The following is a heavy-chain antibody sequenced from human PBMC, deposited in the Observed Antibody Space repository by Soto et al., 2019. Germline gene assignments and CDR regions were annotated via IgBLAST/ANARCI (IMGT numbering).Heavy chain of an antibody. Sequence: GASVKVSCKVSGYTLTELSIHWVRQAPGKGLERMGDFDPEDDETIYAQKFQGRVTMTDDISTDTGYMELSSLRSEDTAVYYCATEYGTTGTFDIWGQGTMVTVS. CDR3: ATEYGTTGTFDI. J-gene: IGHJ3*02. D-gene: IGHD1-7*01. CDR2: FDPEDDET. V-gene: IGHV1-24*01. CDR1: GYTLTELS.